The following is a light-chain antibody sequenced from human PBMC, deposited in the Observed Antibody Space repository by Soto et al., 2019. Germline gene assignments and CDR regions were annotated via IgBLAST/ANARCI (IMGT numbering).Light chain of an antibody. V-gene: IGKV1-39*01. CDR2: AAS. J-gene: IGKJ4*01. CDR1: QDISNY. Sequence: DIQMTQSPSSLSASVGDRVTITCQASQDISNYLNWYQQKPGKAPKLLIYAASSLQSGVPSRFSGSGSGTEFTHTISSLQPEEFATYHCQQSYSTPPLTFGGGTKVDIK. CDR3: QQSYSTPPLT.